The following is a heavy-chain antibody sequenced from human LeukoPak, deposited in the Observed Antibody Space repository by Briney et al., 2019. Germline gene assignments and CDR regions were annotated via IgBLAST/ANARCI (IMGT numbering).Heavy chain of an antibody. CDR3: AGSKPPYYYDSSGYNLDY. V-gene: IGHV3-21*01. D-gene: IGHD3-22*01. Sequence: PGGSLRLSCAAYGFTFSSYSMNWVRQAPGKGLEWVSFISTSSSYIYYADSVKGRFTISRDNAKNSLYLQMNSLRAEDTAVYYCAGSKPPYYYDSSGYNLDYWGQGTLVTVSS. CDR1: GFTFSSYS. J-gene: IGHJ4*02. CDR2: ISTSSSYI.